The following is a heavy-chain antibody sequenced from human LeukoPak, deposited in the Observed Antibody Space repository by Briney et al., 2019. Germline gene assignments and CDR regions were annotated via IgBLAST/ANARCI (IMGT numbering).Heavy chain of an antibody. CDR1: GYTFTSYD. CDR3: ARGYGYCSSTSCSAFDY. D-gene: IGHD2-2*01. V-gene: IGHV1-8*01. CDR2: MNPNSGNT. J-gene: IGHJ4*02. Sequence: GASVKVSCKASGYTFTSYDINWVRQATGQGLEWMGWMNPNSGNTGYAQKFQGRVTITADESTSTAYMELSSLRSEDTAVYYCARGYGYCSSTSCSAFDYWGQGTLVTVSS.